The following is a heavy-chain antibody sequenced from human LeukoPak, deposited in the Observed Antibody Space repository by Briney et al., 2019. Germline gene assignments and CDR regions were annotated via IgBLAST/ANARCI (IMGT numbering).Heavy chain of an antibody. CDR2: FDPEYGET. V-gene: IGHV1-24*01. Sequence: ASVKVSCKVSGYTLTELSMHWVRQAPGKGLEWMGGFDPEYGETIYAQKFQGSVTMTEDTSTDTAYMELSSLRSEDTAVYYCASRHCSGGDCYFAGADPFDHWGQGTLVTVSS. CDR1: GYTLTELS. CDR3: ASRHCSGGDCYFAGADPFDH. D-gene: IGHD2-21*01. J-gene: IGHJ4*02.